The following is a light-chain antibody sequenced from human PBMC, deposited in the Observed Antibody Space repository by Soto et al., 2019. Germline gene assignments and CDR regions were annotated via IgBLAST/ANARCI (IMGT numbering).Light chain of an antibody. CDR1: ISDVGGYNF. CDR2: EVT. CDR3: SSYTRTSTLV. J-gene: IGLJ3*02. V-gene: IGLV2-14*01. Sequence: SALTQPASVSGSPRQSITISCTGSISDVGGYNFVSWYQQHPGKAPKLIIYEVTNRPSGVSNRFSGSKSGNTASLTISGLQAEDEADYYCSSYTRTSTLVFGGGTKLTVL.